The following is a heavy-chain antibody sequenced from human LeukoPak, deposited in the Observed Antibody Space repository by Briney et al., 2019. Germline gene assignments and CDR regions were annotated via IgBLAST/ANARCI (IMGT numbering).Heavy chain of an antibody. D-gene: IGHD1-26*01. J-gene: IGHJ5*01. CDR1: GDIVSTNSAT. Sequence: SQTLSLTCAISGDIVSTNSATWTWLKQSPSRGLEWLGRTYYRSKWNNDYAVSMKSRITINPDTSKNQFSLQLNSVTPEDTAVYYCARLVGASWFDSWGQGTLVTVSS. CDR3: ARLVGASWFDS. V-gene: IGHV6-1*01. CDR2: TYYRSKWNN.